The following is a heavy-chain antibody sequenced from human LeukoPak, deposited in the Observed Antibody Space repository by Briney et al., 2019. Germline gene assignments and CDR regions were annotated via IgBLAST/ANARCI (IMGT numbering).Heavy chain of an antibody. V-gene: IGHV4-39*01. CDR3: ARSRLSYSGSYPNWFDP. CDR2: IYYSGST. J-gene: IGHJ5*02. Sequence: SSETLSLTCTVSGGSIRSSSYYWGWIRQPPGKGLEWIGSIYYSGSTYYNPSLKSRVTVSVDPSKNQFSLKLSSVTAADTAVYYCARSRLSYSGSYPNWFDPWGQGTLVTVSS. D-gene: IGHD1-26*01. CDR1: GGSIRSSSYY.